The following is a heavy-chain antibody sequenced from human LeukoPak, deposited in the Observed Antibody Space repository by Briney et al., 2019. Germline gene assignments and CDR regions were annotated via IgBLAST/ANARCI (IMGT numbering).Heavy chain of an antibody. CDR1: GFTFSSYA. J-gene: IGHJ4*02. D-gene: IGHD2-15*01. CDR3: ARDPWEDIVVVVAATPDY. V-gene: IGHV3-30-3*01. Sequence: GGSLRLSCAASGFTFSSYAMHWVRQAPGKGLEWVAVISYDGSNKYYADSVKGRFTISRDNSKNTLYLQMNSLRAEDTAVYYCARDPWEDIVVVVAATPDYWGQGTLVTVSS. CDR2: ISYDGSNK.